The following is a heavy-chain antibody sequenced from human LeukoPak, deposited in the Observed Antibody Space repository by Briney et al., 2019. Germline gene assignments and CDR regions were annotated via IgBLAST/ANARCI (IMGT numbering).Heavy chain of an antibody. D-gene: IGHD6-19*01. V-gene: IGHV3-7*01. CDR1: GFTVSSNY. CDR3: ARDGAWQWLSI. CDR2: IKQDESEK. J-gene: IGHJ3*02. Sequence: GGSLRLSCAASGFTVSSNYMSWVRQAPGKGLEWVANIKQDESEKYYVDSVKGRFTISRDNAKNSLYLQMNSLRAEDTAVYYCARDGAWQWLSIWGQGTMVTVSS.